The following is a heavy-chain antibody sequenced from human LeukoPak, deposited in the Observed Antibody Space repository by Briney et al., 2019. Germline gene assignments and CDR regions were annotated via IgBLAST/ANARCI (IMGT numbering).Heavy chain of an antibody. D-gene: IGHD3-9*01. CDR3: ARDDWGY. J-gene: IGHJ4*02. CDR2: IYISGST. V-gene: IGHV4-4*07. Sequence: SETLSLTCTVSGGSISSYYWNWIRQPAGKGLEWIGRIYISGSTSYNPSLKSRVTMSIDTSKNQISLKLRSVTATDTAVYYCARDDWGYWGQGTTVTVSS. CDR1: GGSISSYY.